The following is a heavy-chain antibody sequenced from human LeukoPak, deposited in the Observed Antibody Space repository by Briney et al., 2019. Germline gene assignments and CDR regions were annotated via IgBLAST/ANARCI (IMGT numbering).Heavy chain of an antibody. V-gene: IGHV4-39*07. J-gene: IGHJ4*02. CDR1: GGSISSSSYY. CDR2: IYYSGST. D-gene: IGHD2-15*01. Sequence: SETLSLTCTVSGGSISSSSYYWGWIRQPPGKGLEWIGSIYYSGSTYYNPSLKSRVTISVDTSKNQFSLKLSSVTAADTAVYYCARDGNPNCSGGSCYSGGFDYWGQGTLVTVSS. CDR3: ARDGNPNCSGGSCYSGGFDY.